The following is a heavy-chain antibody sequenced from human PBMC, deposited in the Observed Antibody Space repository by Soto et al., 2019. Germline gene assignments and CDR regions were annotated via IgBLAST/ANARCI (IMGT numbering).Heavy chain of an antibody. CDR3: ASMIGDPVLSFDS. Sequence: QVQLQESGPGLVKPSETLSLTCTVSGGSISSYYWSWIRQPPGKGLEWIGFIFYSGSTSYNPSLXXRXXISIDTSEYHFSLNLNSVTAADTAVYYCASMIGDPVLSFDSWGQGTLVAVSS. CDR2: IFYSGST. CDR1: GGSISSYY. J-gene: IGHJ5*01. D-gene: IGHD3-10*02. V-gene: IGHV4-59*01.